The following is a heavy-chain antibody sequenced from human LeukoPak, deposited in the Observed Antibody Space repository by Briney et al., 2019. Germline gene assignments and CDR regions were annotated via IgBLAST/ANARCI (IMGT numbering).Heavy chain of an antibody. J-gene: IGHJ4*02. CDR3: ARKYYYDSSGYIDY. CDR1: GFTFSSYE. Sequence: GGSLRLSCAASGFTFSSYEMNWVRQAPGKGLEWVSYITSVSTIYYADSVKGRFTISRDNAKNSLYLQMNGLRAEDTAVYYCARKYYYDSSGYIDYWGQGTLVTVSS. CDR2: ITSVSTI. D-gene: IGHD3-22*01. V-gene: IGHV3-48*03.